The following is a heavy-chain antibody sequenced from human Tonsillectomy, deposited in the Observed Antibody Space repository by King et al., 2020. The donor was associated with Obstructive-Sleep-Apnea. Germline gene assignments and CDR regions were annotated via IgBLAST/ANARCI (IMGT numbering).Heavy chain of an antibody. CDR1: GFTFSDYY. CDR3: ARDGSPLDTPGYIGSWYYAAI. CDR2: ISSGGVTM. D-gene: IGHD6-13*01. Sequence: VQLVESGGGLVKPGGSLRLSCAASGFTFSDYYMTWIRQAPGKGLEWISYISSGGVTMYYADSVKGRFTISRDNAKNSLYLQMNSLRAEDTAVYYCARDGSPLDTPGYIGSWYYAAIWGQGTMVTVSS. J-gene: IGHJ3*02. V-gene: IGHV3-11*01.